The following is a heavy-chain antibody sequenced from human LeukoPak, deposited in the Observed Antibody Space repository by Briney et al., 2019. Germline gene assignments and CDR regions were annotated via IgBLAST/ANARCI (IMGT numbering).Heavy chain of an antibody. CDR1: GDSFSSNSAA. J-gene: IGHJ6*02. V-gene: IGHV6-1*01. CDR2: TYYRSKWYN. Sequence: SQTLSLTCAISGDSFSSNSAAWNWIRQSPSRGLEWLGRTYYRSKWYNDYAESVRSRITIKPDTSKNQFTLQLNSVTPEDTAVYYCAVVLGTIYYYGMDVWGQGTTVTVSS. CDR3: AVVLGTIYYYGMDV. D-gene: IGHD2-15*01.